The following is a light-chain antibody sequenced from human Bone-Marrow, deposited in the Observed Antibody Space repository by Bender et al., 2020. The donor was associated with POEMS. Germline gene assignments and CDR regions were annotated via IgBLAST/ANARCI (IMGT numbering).Light chain of an antibody. CDR3: ATWHDSLNGLV. CDR1: SSNIVTNP. Sequence: QSVLTQPPSASGTPGQRVIISCSGSSSNIVTNPVNWYQHLPGTAPKVLIYNTNQRPSGVPDRFSGPKSGTSASLALSALQSEDEGDYYCATWHDSLNGLVFGGGTKLAVL. J-gene: IGLJ2*01. CDR2: NTN. V-gene: IGLV1-44*01.